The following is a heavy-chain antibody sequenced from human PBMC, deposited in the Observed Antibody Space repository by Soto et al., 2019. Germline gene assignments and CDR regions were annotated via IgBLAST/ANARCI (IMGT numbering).Heavy chain of an antibody. V-gene: IGHV1-46*03. J-gene: IGHJ4*02. Sequence: GASVKVSCKASGHTFTSYYMHWVRQAPGQGLEWMGIINPSGGSTSYAQKFQGRVTMTRDTSTSTVYMELSSLRSEDTAVYYCARDFSTTVTTQRLFDYWGQGTLVTVS. CDR2: INPSGGST. CDR1: GHTFTSYY. D-gene: IGHD4-17*01. CDR3: ARDFSTTVTTQRLFDY.